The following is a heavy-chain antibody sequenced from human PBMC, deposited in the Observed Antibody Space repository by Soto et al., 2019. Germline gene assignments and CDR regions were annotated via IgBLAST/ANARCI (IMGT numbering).Heavy chain of an antibody. CDR3: ARRTAGWYFEL. J-gene: IGHJ2*01. CDR1: GFMFNSYA. Sequence: EVQLVESGGGLVQPGGSLRLSCAASGFMFNSYAMHWVRQAPGKGLEYVSAISSLGDSTFYANSVKDRFTISRDNSKHTLYLQMGSLRAEDMAVYYCARRTAGWYFELWGRGTLVTVSS. V-gene: IGHV3-64*01. D-gene: IGHD2-21*02. CDR2: ISSLGDST.